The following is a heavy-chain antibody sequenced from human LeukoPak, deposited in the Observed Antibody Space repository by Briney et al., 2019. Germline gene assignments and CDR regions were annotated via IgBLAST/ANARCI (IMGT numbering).Heavy chain of an antibody. CDR1: GFTFSSYS. V-gene: IGHV3-21*01. CDR3: VRDYYDSSGYYSFSP. CDR2: ISSSSSYI. Sequence: GSLRLSCAASGFTFSSYSMNWVRQAPGKGLEWVSSISSSSSYIYYADSVKGRFTISRDNAKNSLYLQMNSLRAEDTAVYYCVRDYYDSSGYYSFSPWGQGTLVTVSS. J-gene: IGHJ4*02. D-gene: IGHD3-22*01.